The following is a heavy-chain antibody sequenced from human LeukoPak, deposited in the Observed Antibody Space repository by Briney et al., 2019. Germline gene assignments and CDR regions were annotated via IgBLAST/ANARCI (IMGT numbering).Heavy chain of an antibody. Sequence: GGSLRLSCAASGFSFSGYSMNWVRQAPGKGLEWISYISSGSSTIFYADSVKGRFTISRDNAKNSLYLQMNSLRAEDTAVYYCARENNWNSPYYFDYWGQGTLVTVSS. CDR3: ARENNWNSPYYFDY. CDR1: GFSFSGYS. D-gene: IGHD1-7*01. V-gene: IGHV3-48*01. CDR2: ISSGSSTI. J-gene: IGHJ4*02.